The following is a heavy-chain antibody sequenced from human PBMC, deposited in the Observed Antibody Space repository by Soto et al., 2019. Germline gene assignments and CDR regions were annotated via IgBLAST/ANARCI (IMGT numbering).Heavy chain of an antibody. J-gene: IGHJ6*02. D-gene: IGHD2-15*01. CDR2: IIPIFGTT. CDR3: ARHPGRPYYYYGMDV. V-gene: IGHV1-69*12. Sequence: QVQLVQSGAEVKKPGSSVKVSCKASGGTFSSYAISCVRQAPGQGLEWMGGIIPIFGTTNYAQKFQGRVTLTADESTSTAYMELSSLRSEDTAVYYCARHPGRPYYYYGMDVWGQGSTVTVSS. CDR1: GGTFSSYA.